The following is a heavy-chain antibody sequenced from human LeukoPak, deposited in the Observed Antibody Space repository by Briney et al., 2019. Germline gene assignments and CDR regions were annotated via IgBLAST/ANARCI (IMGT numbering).Heavy chain of an antibody. D-gene: IGHD1-26*01. CDR1: GGTFTSYA. CDR3: AREVGARVY. CDR2: IIPIFGTA. V-gene: IGHV1-69*13. Sequence: SVKVSCKAAGGTFTSYAISWVGEAAGQGLEWMGGIIPIFGTANYAQKFQGRVTITADESTSTAYMELSSLRSEDTAVYYCAREVGARVYWGQGTLVTVSS. J-gene: IGHJ4*02.